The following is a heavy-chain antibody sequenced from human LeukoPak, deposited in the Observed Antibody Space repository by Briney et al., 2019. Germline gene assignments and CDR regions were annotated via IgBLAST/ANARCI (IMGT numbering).Heavy chain of an antibody. CDR1: GYTFINYG. V-gene: IGHV1-18*01. CDR3: ARSQYSYGPFAY. D-gene: IGHD5-18*01. J-gene: IGHJ4*02. Sequence: GASVKVSCKASGYTFINYGISWVRQAPGQGLEWMGWISTYNGNTNGAQKLQGRGTMTTDTSTSTAYMELRSLRSDDTAVYYCARSQYSYGPFAYWGQGTLVTVSS. CDR2: ISTYNGNT.